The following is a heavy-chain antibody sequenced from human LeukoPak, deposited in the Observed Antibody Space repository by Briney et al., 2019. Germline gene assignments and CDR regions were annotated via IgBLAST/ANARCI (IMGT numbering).Heavy chain of an antibody. J-gene: IGHJ3*02. V-gene: IGHV4-61*02. CDR1: GGSISSGSYY. CDR3: AREGARWEPSFSAFDI. D-gene: IGHD1-26*01. CDR2: IYTSGST. Sequence: PSETLSLTCTVSGGSISSGSYYWSWIRQPAGKGLEWIGRIYTSGSTNYNPSLKSRVTISVETSKNQFYLILSSVTAADTAVYYCAREGARWEPSFSAFDIWGQGTMVTVSS.